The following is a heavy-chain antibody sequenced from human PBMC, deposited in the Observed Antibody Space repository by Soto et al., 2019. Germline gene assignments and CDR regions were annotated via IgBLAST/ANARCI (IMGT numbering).Heavy chain of an antibody. CDR2: IYYSGST. D-gene: IGHD6-19*01. V-gene: IGHV4-59*01. CDR1: GGSISSYY. CDR3: ERVGESGVAGHFDY. J-gene: IGHJ4*02. Sequence: PSETLSLTCTVSGGSISSYYWSWIRQPPGKGLEWIGYIYYSGSTNYNPSLKSRVTISVDTSKNQFSLKLSSVTAADTAVYYCERVGESGVAGHFDYGGQGTLVTVSS.